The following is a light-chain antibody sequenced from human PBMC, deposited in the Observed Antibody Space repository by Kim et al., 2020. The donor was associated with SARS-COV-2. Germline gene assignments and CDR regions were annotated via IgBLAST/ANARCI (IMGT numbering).Light chain of an antibody. CDR1: SSNIGSNY. CDR3: AAWDDSLSGWV. J-gene: IGLJ3*02. V-gene: IGLV1-47*01. CDR2: RNN. Sequence: ELTQPPSASGTPGQRVTISCSGSSSNIGSNYVYWYQQLPGTAPKLLISRNNQRPSGVPDRFSGSKSGTSASLAISGLRSEDEADYYCAAWDDSLSGWVLGEET.